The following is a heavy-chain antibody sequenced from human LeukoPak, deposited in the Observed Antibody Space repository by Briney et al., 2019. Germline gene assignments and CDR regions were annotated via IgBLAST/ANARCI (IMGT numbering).Heavy chain of an antibody. V-gene: IGHV3-74*01. CDR1: GFSFSNYW. J-gene: IGHJ4*02. CDR3: ARGSGYSVLDY. D-gene: IGHD3-3*01. Sequence: GGSLRLSCAASGFSFSNYWMHWVRQAPGKGLVWVSRLNSDGTTTIYADSVKGRFTISRDNAKNTLYLQMNSLRGEDTAVYYCARGSGYSVLDYWGQGTLVTVSS. CDR2: LNSDGTTT.